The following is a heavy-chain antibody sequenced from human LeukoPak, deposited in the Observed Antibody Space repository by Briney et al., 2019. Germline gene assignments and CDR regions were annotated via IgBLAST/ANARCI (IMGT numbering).Heavy chain of an antibody. CDR1: GGTFSSYA. V-gene: IGHV1-8*02. J-gene: IGHJ4*02. Sequence: ASVKVSCKASGGTFSSYAISWVRQAPGQGLEWMGWMNPNSGNTGYAQKFQGRVTMTRNTSISTAYMELSSLRSEDTAVYYCARGLGLGNSGNEDYWGQGTLVTVSS. D-gene: IGHD4-23*01. CDR2: MNPNSGNT. CDR3: ARGLGLGNSGNEDY.